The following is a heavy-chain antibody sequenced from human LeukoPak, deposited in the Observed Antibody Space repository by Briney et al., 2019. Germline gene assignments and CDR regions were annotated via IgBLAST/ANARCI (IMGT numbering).Heavy chain of an antibody. D-gene: IGHD3-3*01. CDR1: GGSISSGSYY. Sequence: PSETLSLTCTVSGGSISSGSYYWGWIRQPPGKGLEWIGSIYSTGTTYYSPSFKNRVTISVDTSKNQFSLKLSSVTAADTAVYYCARTFGVVITFDYWGQGTLVTVSS. V-gene: IGHV4-39*01. J-gene: IGHJ4*02. CDR2: IYSTGTT. CDR3: ARTFGVVITFDY.